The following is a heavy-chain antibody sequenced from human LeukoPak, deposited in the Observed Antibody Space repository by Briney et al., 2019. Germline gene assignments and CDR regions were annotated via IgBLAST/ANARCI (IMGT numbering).Heavy chain of an antibody. V-gene: IGHV3-23*01. CDR3: AKDRGYYTAYFDY. Sequence: GGSLRLSCAASGFTFSSYAMSWVRQAPGKGLEWVSAISGSGGSTYYADSVKGRFTISRDNSKNTLYLQMNSLRAEDSAVYYCAKDRGYYTAYFDYWGQGTLVTVSS. CDR1: GFTFSSYA. J-gene: IGHJ4*02. D-gene: IGHD3-22*01. CDR2: ISGSGGST.